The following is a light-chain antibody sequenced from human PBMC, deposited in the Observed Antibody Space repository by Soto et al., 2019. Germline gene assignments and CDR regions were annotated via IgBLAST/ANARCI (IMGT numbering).Light chain of an antibody. CDR1: QSIRSNY. Sequence: ETVLTQSPGTLSLSPGERATLSCRASQSIRSNYLAWYRQTPGQAPRLLIYGASNRATGIPDRFSGSGSGTDFTLIISRLEPEDFALYYCQQYGSSPWTLGQRTKVEIK. V-gene: IGKV3-20*01. J-gene: IGKJ1*01. CDR3: QQYGSSPWT. CDR2: GAS.